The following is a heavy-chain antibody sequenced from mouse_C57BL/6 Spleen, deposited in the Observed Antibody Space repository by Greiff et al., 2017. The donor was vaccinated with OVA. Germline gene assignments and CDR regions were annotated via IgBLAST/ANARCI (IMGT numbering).Heavy chain of an antibody. CDR1: GFTFSSYT. V-gene: IGHV5-9*01. J-gene: IGHJ1*03. Sequence: EVHLVESGGGLVKPGGSLKLSCAASGFTFSSYTMSWVRQTPEKRLEWVATISGGGGNTYYPDSVKGRFTISRDNAKNTLYLQMSSLRSEDTALYYCARQRATVAYWYFDVWGTGTTVTVSS. CDR3: ARQRATVAYWYFDV. D-gene: IGHD1-1*01. CDR2: ISGGGGNT.